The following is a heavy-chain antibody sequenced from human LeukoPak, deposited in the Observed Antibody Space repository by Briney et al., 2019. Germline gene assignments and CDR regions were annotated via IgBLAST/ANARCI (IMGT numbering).Heavy chain of an antibody. CDR1: GFTFDDYA. D-gene: IGHD2-2*01. Sequence: GRSLRLSCAASGFTFDDYAMHWVRQAPGKGLEWVSGISWNSGSIGYADSVKGRFTISRDNAKNSLYLQMNSLRAEDTAVYYCARSRIVVPAATFDYWGQGTLVTVSS. CDR2: ISWNSGSI. V-gene: IGHV3-9*01. J-gene: IGHJ4*02. CDR3: ARSRIVVPAATFDY.